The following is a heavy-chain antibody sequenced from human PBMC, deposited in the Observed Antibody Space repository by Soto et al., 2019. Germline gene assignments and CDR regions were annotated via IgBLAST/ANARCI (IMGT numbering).Heavy chain of an antibody. Sequence: ASVNVSCKASGGTFSSYAISWVRQAPGQGLEWMGGIIPIFGTANYAQKFQGRVTITADKSTSTAYMELSSLRSEDTAVYYCARGPRKIGSSSDYWGQGTLVTVSS. CDR2: IIPIFGTA. D-gene: IGHD6-6*01. CDR1: GGTFSSYA. V-gene: IGHV1-69*06. CDR3: ARGPRKIGSSSDY. J-gene: IGHJ4*02.